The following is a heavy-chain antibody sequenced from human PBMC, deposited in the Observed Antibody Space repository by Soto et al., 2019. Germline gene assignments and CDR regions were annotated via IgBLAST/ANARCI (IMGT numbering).Heavy chain of an antibody. D-gene: IGHD6-19*01. Sequence: PGGSLRLSCAASGFTFSSYSMNWVRQAPGKGLEWVSSISSSSSYIYYADSVKGRFTISRDNAKNSLYLQMNSLRAEDTAVYYYARDREEVAGTEYYYMAVWGKGTTVTVSS. V-gene: IGHV3-21*01. CDR1: GFTFSSYS. CDR2: ISSSSSYI. J-gene: IGHJ6*03. CDR3: ARDREEVAGTEYYYMAV.